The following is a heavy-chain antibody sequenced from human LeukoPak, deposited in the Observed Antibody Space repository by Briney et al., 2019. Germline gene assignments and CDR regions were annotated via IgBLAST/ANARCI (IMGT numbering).Heavy chain of an antibody. CDR1: GFTFSSHW. CDR2: IKEDGSEK. V-gene: IGHV3-7*05. Sequence: GGSLRLSCAASGFTFSSHWMNWVRQAPGKGLEWVANIKEDGSEKYYVDSVKGRFTISRDNAKNSLCLQMNSLRAEDTAIYYCAKDGTRGHCSSDSCYFGFDPWGQGTLVTVSS. D-gene: IGHD2-15*01. CDR3: AKDGTRGHCSSDSCYFGFDP. J-gene: IGHJ5*02.